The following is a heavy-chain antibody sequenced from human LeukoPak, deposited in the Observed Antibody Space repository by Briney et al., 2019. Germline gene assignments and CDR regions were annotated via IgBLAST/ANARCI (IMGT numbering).Heavy chain of an antibody. CDR3: ATVYGGNYYSPLAY. D-gene: IGHD1-26*01. Sequence: GESLKISCEGSGFKFSNYRIAWVRQMPGKGLEWMGIIYPSDSDTRYSPSFQGQVTISADKSINTAYLQWRSLKASDTAMYYCATVYGGNYYSPLAYWGQGTLVTVSS. CDR1: GFKFSNYR. V-gene: IGHV5-51*01. CDR2: IYPSDSDT. J-gene: IGHJ4*02.